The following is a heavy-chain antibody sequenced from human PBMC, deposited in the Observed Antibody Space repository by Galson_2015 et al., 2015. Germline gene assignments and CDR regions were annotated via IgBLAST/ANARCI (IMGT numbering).Heavy chain of an antibody. CDR3: AAGGWGVGATTHYHYGMDV. V-gene: IGHV1-69*13. Sequence: SVKVSCMASGGTFSSYAISWVRQAPGQGLEWMGGIIPIFGTANYAQKFQGRVTITADESTSTAYMELSSLRSEDTAVYYCAAGGWGVGATTHYHYGMDVWGQGTTVTVSS. CDR2: IIPIFGTA. J-gene: IGHJ6*02. D-gene: IGHD1-26*01. CDR1: GGTFSSYA.